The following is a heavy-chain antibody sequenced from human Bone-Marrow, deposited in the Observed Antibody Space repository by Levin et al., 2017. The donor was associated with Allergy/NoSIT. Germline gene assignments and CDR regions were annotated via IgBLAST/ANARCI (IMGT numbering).Heavy chain of an antibody. CDR1: GGTFTGYG. Sequence: SVKVSCKASGGTFTGYGIMWVRQAPGQGLEWMGGIMPTFGATNYAQKFQGRVTITADETTRTVYMELSSLRSGDTAVYYCARDRDWSTMIRGLLYGMDVWGQGKTVTVSS. CDR3: ARDRDWSTMIRGLLYGMDV. J-gene: IGHJ6*02. D-gene: IGHD3-10*01. V-gene: IGHV1-69*13. CDR2: IMPTFGAT.